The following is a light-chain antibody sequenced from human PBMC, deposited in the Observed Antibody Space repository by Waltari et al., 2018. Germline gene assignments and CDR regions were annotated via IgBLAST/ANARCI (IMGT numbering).Light chain of an antibody. Sequence: DIVMTQTPLSLSVTPAPPASISCKSSQTLVHSDGKTYLYWYFQKAGQPPQLLIYEGSNRVFGVADRFSGSGSATDFTLKISRVEAEDVGIFYCMQSLLVPLTFGGGTKVEFK. CDR2: EGS. CDR3: MQSLLVPLT. V-gene: IGKV2D-29*01. CDR1: QTLVHSDGKTY. J-gene: IGKJ4*01.